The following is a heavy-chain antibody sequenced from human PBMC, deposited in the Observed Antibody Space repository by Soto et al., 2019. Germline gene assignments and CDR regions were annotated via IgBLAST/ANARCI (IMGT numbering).Heavy chain of an antibody. Sequence: SGPTLVNPTQTLTLTCTFSGFSLSTSGVGVGWIRQPPGKALEGLALIYWNDDKRYSPSLKSRLTITKDISKNQVFLTMTNMDPVDTATYFCAHRLGSYGDYDYYYYGMDVWGQGTTVTVSS. CDR3: AHRLGSYGDYDYYYYGMDV. V-gene: IGHV2-5*01. D-gene: IGHD4-17*01. CDR1: GFSLSTSGVG. J-gene: IGHJ6*02. CDR2: IYWNDDK.